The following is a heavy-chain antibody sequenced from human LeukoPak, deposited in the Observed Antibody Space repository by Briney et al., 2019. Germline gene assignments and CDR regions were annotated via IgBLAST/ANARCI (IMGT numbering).Heavy chain of an antibody. CDR2: ISGSGGST. V-gene: IGHV3-23*01. Sequence: GGTLRLSCAASGFTFSSYGMSWVRQAPGKGLEWVSAISGSGGSTYYADSVKGRFTISRDNSKNTLYLQMNSLRAEDTAVYYCAKDTTDSSGVDYWGQGTLATVSS. CDR1: GFTFSSYG. D-gene: IGHD3-22*01. CDR3: AKDTTDSSGVDY. J-gene: IGHJ4*02.